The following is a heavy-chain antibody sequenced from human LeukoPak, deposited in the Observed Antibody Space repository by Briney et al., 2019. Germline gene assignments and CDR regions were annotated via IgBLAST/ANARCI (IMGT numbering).Heavy chain of an antibody. CDR2: IIPILGIA. J-gene: IGHJ3*02. Sequence: ASVKVSCKASGGTFSSYAISWVRQAPGQGLEWVGGIIPILGIANHAQKFQGRVTITADKSTSTAYMELSSLRSQDTAVYDCAHRNSFHYDSSGVTDAFDIWGQGTMVTVSS. CDR3: AHRNSFHYDSSGVTDAFDI. D-gene: IGHD3-22*01. CDR1: GGTFSSYA. V-gene: IGHV1-69*04.